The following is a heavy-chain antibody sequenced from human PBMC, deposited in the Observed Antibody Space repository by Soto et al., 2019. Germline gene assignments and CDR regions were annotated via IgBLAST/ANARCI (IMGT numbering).Heavy chain of an antibody. CDR1: GGTFSSYA. CDR2: IIPIFGTA. D-gene: IGHD6-13*01. CDR3: AIFKGQQLERLGANWFDP. Sequence: GASVKVSCKASGGTFSSYAISWVRQAPGQGLEWMGGIIPIFGTANYAQKFQGRVTITADESTSTAYMELSSLRSEDTAVYYCAIFKGQQLERLGANWFDPWGQGTLVTVSS. J-gene: IGHJ5*02. V-gene: IGHV1-69*13.